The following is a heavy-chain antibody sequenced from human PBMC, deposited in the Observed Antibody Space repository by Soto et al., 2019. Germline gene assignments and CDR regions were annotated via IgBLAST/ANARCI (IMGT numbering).Heavy chain of an antibody. CDR2: ISYDGSNK. Sequence: GGSLRLSCAASGFTFSSYAMHWVRQAPGKGLEWVAVISYDGSNKYYADSVKGRFTISRDNSKNTMYLPMNSLRAEDTAVYYCARDFYGDYGDHKYYYYGMDVWGQGTTVTVSS. J-gene: IGHJ6*02. V-gene: IGHV3-30-3*01. D-gene: IGHD4-17*01. CDR3: ARDFYGDYGDHKYYYYGMDV. CDR1: GFTFSSYA.